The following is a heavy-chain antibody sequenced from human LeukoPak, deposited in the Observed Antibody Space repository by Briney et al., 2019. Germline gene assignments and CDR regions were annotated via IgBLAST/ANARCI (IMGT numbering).Heavy chain of an antibody. CDR1: GGSISSYY. V-gene: IGHV4-59*01. Sequence: SETLSLTCTVSGGSISSYYWSWIRQPPGKGLEWIGYICYSGSTNYNPSLKSRVTISVDTSKNQFSLKLSSVTAADTAVYYCARARTVYGEYYFDYWGQGTLVTVSS. D-gene: IGHD3-10*01. CDR3: ARARTVYGEYYFDY. J-gene: IGHJ4*02. CDR2: ICYSGST.